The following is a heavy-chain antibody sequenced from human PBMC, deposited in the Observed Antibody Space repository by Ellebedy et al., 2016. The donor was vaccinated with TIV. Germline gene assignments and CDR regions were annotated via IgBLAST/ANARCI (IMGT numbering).Heavy chain of an antibody. D-gene: IGHD4-11*01. V-gene: IGHV4-59*13. Sequence: SETLSLTXSVSGGSISTYYWSWIRQPPGKGLEWIGYIYYSGSTNYNPSLKSRVTISVDTSKNQFSLKLSSVTAADTAVYYCARGYDYSDFVAGFNPWGQGTLVTVSS. CDR2: IYYSGST. J-gene: IGHJ5*02. CDR3: ARGYDYSDFVAGFNP. CDR1: GGSISTYY.